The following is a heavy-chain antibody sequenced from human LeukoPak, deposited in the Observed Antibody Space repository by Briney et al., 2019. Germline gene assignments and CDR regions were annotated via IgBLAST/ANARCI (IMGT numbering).Heavy chain of an antibody. CDR1: GYTLTELS. J-gene: IGHJ4*02. Sequence: GASVKVSCKVSGYTLTELSMHWVRQAPGKGLEWMGGFDPEDGETIYAQKFQGRVTMPEDTSTDTAYMELSSLRSEDTAVYYCATGLSGSYYVFDYWGQGTLVTVSS. CDR3: ATGLSGSYYVFDY. D-gene: IGHD1-26*01. V-gene: IGHV1-24*01. CDR2: FDPEDGET.